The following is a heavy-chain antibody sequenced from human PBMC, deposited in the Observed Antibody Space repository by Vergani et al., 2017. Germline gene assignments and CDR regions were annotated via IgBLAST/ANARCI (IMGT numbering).Heavy chain of an antibody. D-gene: IGHD4-17*01. CDR2: INSSPTET. V-gene: IGHV3-21*06. CDR3: ARDIAASVKSPPHPDGFDP. Sequence: EAYLVQSGGGLVNPGGSLRPSCAASGFNFHSFTMNWVRQAPGRGLEWISSINSSPTETFSADSVKGRFTISRDNVKNLLFLQMENLRAADTAVYFCARDIAASVKSPPHPDGFDPLGQGSLVTVSS. CDR1: GFNFHSFT. J-gene: IGHJ5*02.